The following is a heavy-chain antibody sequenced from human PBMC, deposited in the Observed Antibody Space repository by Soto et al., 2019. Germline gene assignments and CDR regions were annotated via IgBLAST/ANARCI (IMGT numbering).Heavy chain of an antibody. Sequence: SVRVAGRAAGFTCTSSGMQWVRQARGQRLEWIGWIVVGSGNTNYAQKLQERVTITRDMSTSTAYMELSSLRSEDTAVYYCAADAYYYDSSGYSRGDYWGQGTLVTVSS. CDR1: GFTCTSSG. CDR3: AADAYYYDSSGYSRGDY. J-gene: IGHJ4*02. D-gene: IGHD3-22*01. V-gene: IGHV1-58*02. CDR2: IVVGSGNT.